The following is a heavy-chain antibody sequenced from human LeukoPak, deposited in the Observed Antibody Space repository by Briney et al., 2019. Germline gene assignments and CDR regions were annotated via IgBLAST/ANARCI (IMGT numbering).Heavy chain of an antibody. V-gene: IGHV3-15*01. D-gene: IGHD2-15*01. CDR2: IKSNIDGGTT. J-gene: IGHJ5*02. CDR1: GFTFSDVW. Sequence: GGSLRLSCAASGFTFSDVWMSWVRQAPGKGLEWVGRIKSNIDGGTTDYAAPVNGRFSISRDDSKNTLYLQMNSLKTEDTAIYYCTRGYCSGGGCSGFHNWFDPWGQGTLVTVSS. CDR3: TRGYCSGGGCSGFHNWFDP.